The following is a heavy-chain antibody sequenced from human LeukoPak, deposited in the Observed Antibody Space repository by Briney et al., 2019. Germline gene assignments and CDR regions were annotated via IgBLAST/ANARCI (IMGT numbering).Heavy chain of an antibody. V-gene: IGHV3-30*03. CDR3: ARDFDWGAKDY. D-gene: IGHD1-26*01. CDR2: ISYDGSNK. Sequence: PGGSLRLSCAASGFTFSSYGMHWVRQAPGKGLEWVAVISYDGSNKYYADSVKGRFTISRDNAKNSLYLQMNSLRAEDTAVYYCARDFDWGAKDYWGQGTLVTVSS. J-gene: IGHJ4*02. CDR1: GFTFSSYG.